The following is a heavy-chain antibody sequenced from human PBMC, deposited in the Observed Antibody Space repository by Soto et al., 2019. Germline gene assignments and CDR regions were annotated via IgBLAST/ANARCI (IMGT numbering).Heavy chain of an antibody. J-gene: IGHJ4*02. D-gene: IGHD2-15*01. CDR2: ISGSGGST. Sequence: EVQLLESGGGLVQPGGSLRLSCAASGFTFSSYAMSWVRQAPGKGLEWVSAISGSGGSTYYADSVKGRFTISRDNSKNTLYLQMNSLRAEDTALYYCAKADLACSGGSCFSSSHFDYWGQGTLVTVSS. V-gene: IGHV3-23*01. CDR1: GFTFSSYA. CDR3: AKADLACSGGSCFSSSHFDY.